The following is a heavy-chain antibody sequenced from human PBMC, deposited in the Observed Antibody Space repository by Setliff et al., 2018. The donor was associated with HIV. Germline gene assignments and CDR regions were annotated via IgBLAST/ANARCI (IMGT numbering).Heavy chain of an antibody. CDR1: GFTFSSHA. CDR2: IRSAASTK. V-gene: IGHV3-30*02. CDR3: AKDRGSSYNSGSDC. J-gene: IGHJ4*02. Sequence: GGSLRLSCAASGFTFSSHAMHWVRQAPGKGLEWVAFIRSAASTKSYADSVKDRFTISRDNSKDTLYLQMNSLRPEDTAVYYCAKDRGSSYNSGSDCWGQGTLVTVSS. D-gene: IGHD6-19*01.